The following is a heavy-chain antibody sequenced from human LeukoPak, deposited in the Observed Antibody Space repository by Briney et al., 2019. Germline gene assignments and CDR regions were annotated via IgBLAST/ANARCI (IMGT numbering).Heavy chain of an antibody. V-gene: IGHV4-59*01. CDR1: GGSISSYY. CDR3: ARDTAYYYDSSGYQDAFDI. CDR2: IYYSGST. D-gene: IGHD3-22*01. Sequence: SETLSLTCTVSGGSISSYYWSWIRQPPGKGLEWIGYIYYSGSTNYNPSLKSRVTISVDTSKNQFSLKLSSVTAADTAVYYCARDTAYYYDSSGYQDAFDIWGQGTMVTVSS. J-gene: IGHJ3*02.